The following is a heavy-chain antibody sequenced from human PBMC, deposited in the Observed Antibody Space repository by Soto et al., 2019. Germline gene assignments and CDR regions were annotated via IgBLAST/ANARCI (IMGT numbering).Heavy chain of an antibody. Sequence: EVQLVESGGGLVKPGGSLRLSCAASGFTFSSYSMNWVRQAPGKGLEWVSSISSSSSYIYYADSVKGRFTISRDNAKNSLYLQMNSLRAEDTAVYYCARAREPWFCSGGSCYNPLDVWGKGTTVTVSS. CDR3: ARAREPWFCSGGSCYNPLDV. J-gene: IGHJ6*04. CDR2: ISSSSSYI. CDR1: GFTFSSYS. V-gene: IGHV3-21*01. D-gene: IGHD2-15*01.